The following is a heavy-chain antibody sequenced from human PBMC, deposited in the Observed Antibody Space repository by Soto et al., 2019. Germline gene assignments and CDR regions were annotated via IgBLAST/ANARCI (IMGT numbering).Heavy chain of an antibody. J-gene: IGHJ4*02. CDR1: GFSFWSYW. CDR2: IKEDGSET. Sequence: GGSLRLSCAASGFSFWSYWMSWVRQAPGKGLEWVANIKEDGSETYYVDSVKGRFTISRDNAENSLYLQMNSLRAEDTAVYYCATRFGYCSGGSCYPPPYWGQGTLVTVSS. CDR3: ATRFGYCSGGSCYPPPY. V-gene: IGHV3-7*01. D-gene: IGHD2-15*01.